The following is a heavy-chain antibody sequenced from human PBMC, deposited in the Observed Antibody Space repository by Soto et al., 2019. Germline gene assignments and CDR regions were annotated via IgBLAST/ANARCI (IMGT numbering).Heavy chain of an antibody. J-gene: IGHJ4*02. V-gene: IGHV4-34*01. D-gene: IGHD2-8*01. CDR1: GGCLSGYD. CDR3: ARGAAYCTHGVCYLVYFDY. CDR2: INHSGST. Sequence: HSGTMSLTXAVYGGCLSGYDGSGIRQPPGKGLEWIGEINHSGSTNYNPSLKSRVTISVDTSKNQFSLKLSSVTAADTAVYYCARGAAYCTHGVCYLVYFDYWGQGTL.